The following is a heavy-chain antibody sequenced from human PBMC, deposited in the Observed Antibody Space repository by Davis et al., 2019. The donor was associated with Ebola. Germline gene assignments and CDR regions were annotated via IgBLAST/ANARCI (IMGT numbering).Heavy chain of an antibody. CDR1: GGSLNSYY. Sequence: SETLSLTCVVSGGSLNSYYWSWIRQPPGKGLEWLGYMSDSGFVRYNPSLQSRLSISVDTSKNQLSLILESMTAADAAVYFCARSRSTEPYSGGWYYFDVWGQGTLVTVSS. V-gene: IGHV4-59*01. J-gene: IGHJ4*02. CDR3: ARSRSTEPYSGGWYYFDV. D-gene: IGHD6-19*01. CDR2: MSDSGFV.